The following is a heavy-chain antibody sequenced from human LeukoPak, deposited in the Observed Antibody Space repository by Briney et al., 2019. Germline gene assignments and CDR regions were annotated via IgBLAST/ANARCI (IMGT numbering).Heavy chain of an antibody. CDR2: ISSSSSTI. Sequence: PGGSLRLSCAASGFTFSSYSMNWVRQAPGKGLEWVSYISSSSSTIYYAASVKGRFTVSRDNAKNSLYLQMSSLRAEDTAVYYCARRGTAPYYYMDVWSKGTAVTVSS. CDR3: ARRGTAPYYYMDV. CDR1: GFTFSSYS. V-gene: IGHV3-48*01. J-gene: IGHJ6*03.